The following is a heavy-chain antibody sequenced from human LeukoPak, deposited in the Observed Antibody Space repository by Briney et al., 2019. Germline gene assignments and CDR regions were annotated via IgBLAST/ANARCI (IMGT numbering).Heavy chain of an antibody. V-gene: IGHV4-61*02. D-gene: IGHD2-2*01. Sequence: SETLSLTCAVSGGSISSGSYYWSWIRQPAGKGLEWIGRIYTSGSTNHNPSLKSRVTISVDTSKNQFSLKLSSVTAADTALYYCARDSLLPSAMGYYYMDVWGKGTAVTVSS. J-gene: IGHJ6*03. CDR1: GGSISSGSYY. CDR3: ARDSLLPSAMGYYYMDV. CDR2: IYTSGST.